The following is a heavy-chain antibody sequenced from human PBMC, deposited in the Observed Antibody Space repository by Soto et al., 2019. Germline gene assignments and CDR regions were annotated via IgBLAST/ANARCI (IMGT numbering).Heavy chain of an antibody. J-gene: IGHJ4*02. V-gene: IGHV4-30-4*01. CDR3: GSSYNYDSSLVFDY. CDR2: IYYSGST. CDR1: GGSISSGDYY. D-gene: IGHD3-22*01. Sequence: SETLSLTCTVSGGSISSGDYYWGWIRQPPGKGLEWIGYIYYSGSTYYNPSLKSRVTISVDTSKNQFSLKLSSVTAADTAVYYCGSSYNYDSSLVFDYWGQGTLVTVSS.